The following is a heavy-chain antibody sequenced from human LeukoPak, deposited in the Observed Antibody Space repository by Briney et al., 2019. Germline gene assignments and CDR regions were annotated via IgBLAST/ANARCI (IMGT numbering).Heavy chain of an antibody. CDR1: GFTFSSYW. J-gene: IGHJ4*02. Sequence: GGSLRLSCVASGFTFSSYWVTWVRQAPGKGLEWVGNIKQDGSEKYYMDSVKGRFTISRDNAKNSVYLQMNSLRAEDTAVYYCARDRCSGGSCYPLLDSWGQGTLVTVSS. CDR3: ARDRCSGGSCYPLLDS. CDR2: IKQDGSEK. D-gene: IGHD2-15*01. V-gene: IGHV3-7*01.